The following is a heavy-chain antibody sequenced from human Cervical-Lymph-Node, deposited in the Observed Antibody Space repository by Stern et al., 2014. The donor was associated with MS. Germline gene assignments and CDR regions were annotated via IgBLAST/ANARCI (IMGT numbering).Heavy chain of an antibody. CDR2: IYYSGTT. V-gene: IGHV4-31*03. CDR3: ARDHFTTSLDV. D-gene: IGHD2-2*01. Sequence: VQLVESGPGLVKPSQTLSLTCTVSGGSISSDNYYWTWIRQHPGKGLEWIGHIYYSGTTYYNPSLKSRVSITVDTSKNLFSLRVRSVTAADTAVYYCARDHFTTSLDVWGHGTTVTVS. J-gene: IGHJ6*02. CDR1: GGSISSDNYY.